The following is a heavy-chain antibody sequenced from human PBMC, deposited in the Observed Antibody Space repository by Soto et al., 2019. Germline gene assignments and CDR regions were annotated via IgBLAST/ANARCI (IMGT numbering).Heavy chain of an antibody. CDR3: AIPGKQLVRGYFQH. Sequence: QVQLVQSGAEVKKPGSSVKVSCKASGGTFSSYAISWVRQAPGQGLEWMGGIIPIFGTANYAQKFQGRVTITAEESTSTAYMELSSLRSEDTAVYYCAIPGKQLVRGYFQHWGQGTPVTVSS. CDR1: GGTFSSYA. V-gene: IGHV1-69*01. CDR2: IIPIFGTA. D-gene: IGHD6-13*01. J-gene: IGHJ1*01.